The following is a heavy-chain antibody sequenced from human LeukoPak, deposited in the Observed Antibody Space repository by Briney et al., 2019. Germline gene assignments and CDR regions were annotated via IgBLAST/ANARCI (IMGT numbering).Heavy chain of an antibody. J-gene: IGHJ4*02. V-gene: IGHV3-23*01. D-gene: IGHD3-10*01. CDR3: AKAPYGFPYYFDY. CDR1: GFTFSSNA. Sequence: PGGYLRLSCAAYGFTFSSNAMSWVRPAPGKGLEWVSAISGSGSSTYYADSVKGRFTISRDNSKNSLYLQMNSLRAEDTAEYYCAKAPYGFPYYFDYWGQGILVTVSS. CDR2: ISGSGSST.